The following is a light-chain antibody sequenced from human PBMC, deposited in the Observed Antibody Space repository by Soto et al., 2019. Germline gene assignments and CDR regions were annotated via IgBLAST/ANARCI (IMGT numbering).Light chain of an antibody. Sequence: IQLTQSPSSLSASVGDRVTITCRASRGVSTWLGWYQQKPGRAPKLLIYGASNLENGVPSRFSGSGSGTDFTLTISSLQPEDFATYYCQQTKSLPPTLGQGTRLEIK. CDR3: QQTKSLPPT. CDR2: GAS. CDR1: RGVSTW. V-gene: IGKV1-12*01. J-gene: IGKJ5*01.